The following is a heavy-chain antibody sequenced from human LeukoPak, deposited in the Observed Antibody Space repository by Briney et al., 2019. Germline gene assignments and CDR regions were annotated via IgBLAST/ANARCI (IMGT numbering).Heavy chain of an antibody. V-gene: IGHV4-39*07. J-gene: IGHJ4*02. CDR1: GGSISSSSYY. Sequence: SETLSLTCTVSGGSISSSSYYRGWIRQPPGKGLEWIGSIYYSGNTYYNPSLKSRVTISVDTSKNQFSLKLNSVTAADTAVYYCARVTWFGELTLDYWGQGTLVTVSS. CDR2: IYYSGNT. D-gene: IGHD3-10*01. CDR3: ARVTWFGELTLDY.